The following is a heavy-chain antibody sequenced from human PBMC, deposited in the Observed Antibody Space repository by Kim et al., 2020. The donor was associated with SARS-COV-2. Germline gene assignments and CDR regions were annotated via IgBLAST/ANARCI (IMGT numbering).Heavy chain of an antibody. J-gene: IGHJ4*02. V-gene: IGHV3-74*01. CDR3: ARDGYSYGFFFDY. Sequence: YADSVKCRLTISRDNARNTLYLQMNSLRAEDTAVYYCARDGYSYGFFFDYWGPGTLVTVSS. D-gene: IGHD5-18*01.